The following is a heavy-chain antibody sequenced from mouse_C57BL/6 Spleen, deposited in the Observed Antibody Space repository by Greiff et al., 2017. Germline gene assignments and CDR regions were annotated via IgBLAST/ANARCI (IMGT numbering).Heavy chain of an antibody. CDR3: ARRAVYDYESEYYAMDY. J-gene: IGHJ4*01. V-gene: IGHV8-12*01. D-gene: IGHD2-4*01. CDR1: GFSLSTSGMG. Sequence: QVQLKESGPGILQSSQTLSLTCSFSGFSLSTSGMGVSWIRQPSGKGLEWLAHIYWDDDKRSNPSLKSRLTISKDTSRNQVFLKLTSVDTADTATYYCARRAVYDYESEYYAMDYWGQGTSVTVSS. CDR2: IYWDDDK.